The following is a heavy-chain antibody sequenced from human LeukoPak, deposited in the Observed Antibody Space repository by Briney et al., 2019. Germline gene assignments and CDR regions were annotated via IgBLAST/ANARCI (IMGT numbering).Heavy chain of an antibody. D-gene: IGHD6-19*01. CDR3: ARDIIAVAGIYLGSGFDY. Sequence: PGGSLRLSCAASGFTFSSYAMHWVRQAPGKGLEWVAVISYDGSNKYYADSVKGRFTISRDNSKNTLYLQMNSLRAEDTAVYYCARDIIAVAGIYLGSGFDYWGQGTLVTVSS. V-gene: IGHV3-30*01. CDR2: ISYDGSNK. CDR1: GFTFSSYA. J-gene: IGHJ4*02.